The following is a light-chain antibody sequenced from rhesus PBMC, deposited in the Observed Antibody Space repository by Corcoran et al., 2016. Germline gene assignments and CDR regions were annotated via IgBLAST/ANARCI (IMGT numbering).Light chain of an antibody. CDR1: QGISNN. V-gene: IGKV1-25*01. CDR2: KAS. J-gene: IGKJ4*01. Sequence: DIQMTQSPSSLSASVGDRVTITCRASQGISNNLAWYQQKPGKVPKLLIYKASTLQSGIPSRFSGSGSGTEFTLTISSLQPEDFATYYCKHGYGIRTCGGGTKVEIK. CDR3: KHGYGIRT.